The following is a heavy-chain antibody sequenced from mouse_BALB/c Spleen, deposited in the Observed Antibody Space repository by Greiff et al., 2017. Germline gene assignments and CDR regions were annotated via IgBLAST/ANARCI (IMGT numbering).Heavy chain of an antibody. CDR1: GYSITSDYA. V-gene: IGHV3-2*02. J-gene: IGHJ4*01. Sequence: EVKVEESGPGLVKPSQSLSFTCTVTGYSITSDYAWNWIRQFPGNKLEWMGYISYSGSTSYNPSLKSRISITRDTSKNQFFLQLNSVTTEDTATYYCAREGAMDYWGQGTSVTVSS. CDR3: AREGAMDY. CDR2: ISYSGST.